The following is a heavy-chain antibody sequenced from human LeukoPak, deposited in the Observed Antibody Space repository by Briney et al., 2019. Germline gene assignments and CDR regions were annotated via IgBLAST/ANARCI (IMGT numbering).Heavy chain of an antibody. CDR3: ASSRSGWYGYFDY. V-gene: IGHV4-59*08. D-gene: IGHD6-19*01. CDR2: NSGST. CDR1: GGSISIYY. J-gene: IGHJ4*02. Sequence: SSETLSLTCTVSGGSISIYYWSWIRQPPGKGLEWIGYNSGSTNYNPSLKSRVTISVDTSKNQFSLKLSSVTAADTAVYYCASSRSGWYGYFDYWGQGTLVTVSS.